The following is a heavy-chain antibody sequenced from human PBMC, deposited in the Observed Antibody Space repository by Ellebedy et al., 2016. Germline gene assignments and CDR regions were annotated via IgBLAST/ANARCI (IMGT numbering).Heavy chain of an antibody. Sequence: SETLSLTXAVYGGSFSDYYWTWIRQSPGKGLEWIGEINHSGSTNYNPSLQSRVTISVDTSKNQFSLSLNSVTAADTAVYYCARIYDSSNYYVYYWGRGTRVTVYS. CDR2: INHSGST. D-gene: IGHD3-22*01. J-gene: IGHJ4*02. V-gene: IGHV4-34*01. CDR1: GGSFSDYY. CDR3: ARIYDSSNYYVYY.